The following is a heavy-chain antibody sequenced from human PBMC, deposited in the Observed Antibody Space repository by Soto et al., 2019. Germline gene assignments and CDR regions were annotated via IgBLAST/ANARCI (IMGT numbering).Heavy chain of an antibody. CDR3: AKDLLPNTVTACGS. CDR2: ISSDGNNK. J-gene: IGHJ5*02. CDR1: GFTFDSYG. D-gene: IGHD4-17*01. V-gene: IGHV3-30*18. Sequence: QVQLVESGGGVVQPGRSLRLSCAASGFTFDSYGMHWVRQAPGKGLEWVAVISSDGNNKYYADSVKGRFTISRDNFKNTLYLQMSSLRADDTAVYYCAKDLLPNTVTACGSWGQGTLVNVSS.